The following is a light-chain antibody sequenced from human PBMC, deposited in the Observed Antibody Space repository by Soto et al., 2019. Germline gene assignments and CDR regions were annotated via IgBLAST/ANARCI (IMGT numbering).Light chain of an antibody. V-gene: IGLV2-14*01. CDR1: SSDVGGYNY. Sequence: QSALTQPASVSGSPGQSITISCTGTSSDVGGYNYVSWYQQHPGKAPKPMIYEGINRPSGVSNRFSGSKSGDTASLTISGLQAEDEADYYCSSYTTSNTLVFGTGTKVTVL. CDR3: SSYTTSNTLV. CDR2: EGI. J-gene: IGLJ1*01.